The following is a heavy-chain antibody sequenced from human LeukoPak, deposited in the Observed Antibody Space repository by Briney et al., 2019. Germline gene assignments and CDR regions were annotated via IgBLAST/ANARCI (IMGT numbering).Heavy chain of an antibody. Sequence: QPGRSLRLSCAASGFTFDDYAMHWVRQAPGEGLEWVSGISWNSGSIGYADSVKGRFTISRDNAKNSLYLQMNSLRAEDTALYYCAKDSYYDFCSGYGYFDYWGQGTLVTVSS. D-gene: IGHD3-3*01. CDR1: GFTFDDYA. CDR2: ISWNSGSI. V-gene: IGHV3-9*01. CDR3: AKDSYYDFCSGYGYFDY. J-gene: IGHJ4*02.